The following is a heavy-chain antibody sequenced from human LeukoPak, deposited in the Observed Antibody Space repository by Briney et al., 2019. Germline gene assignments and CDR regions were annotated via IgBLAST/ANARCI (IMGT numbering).Heavy chain of an antibody. Sequence: GGSLRLSCSASGFSFPSHSFHWVRQSPGKGLEWVAYIGTSTSTIYQTKSVKGRFSISRDNAKNSLFLQMDSLRVEDTAVYYCARDRGTFGVVDSWGQGTLVAVSS. CDR3: ARDRGTFGVVDS. CDR2: IGTSTSTI. V-gene: IGHV3-48*04. J-gene: IGHJ4*02. CDR1: GFSFPSHS. D-gene: IGHD3-3*01.